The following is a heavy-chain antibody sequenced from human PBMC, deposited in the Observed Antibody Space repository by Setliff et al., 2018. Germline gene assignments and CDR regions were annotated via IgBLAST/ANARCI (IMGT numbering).Heavy chain of an antibody. CDR3: ARDLGHGGDSDY. Sequence: SETLSLTCTVSGGSISSYYWSWIRQPAGKGLEWIGLIYIGGSANYNPSLKSRVTMSIDTSKNQVSLKLNSVTATDTAVYYCARDLGHGGDSDYWGQGILVTVSS. D-gene: IGHD2-21*02. J-gene: IGHJ4*02. CDR1: GGSISSYY. CDR2: IYIGGSA. V-gene: IGHV4-4*07.